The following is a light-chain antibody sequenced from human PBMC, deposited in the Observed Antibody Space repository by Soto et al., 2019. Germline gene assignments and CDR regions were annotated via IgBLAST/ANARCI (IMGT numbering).Light chain of an antibody. CDR2: AAS. Sequence: DIQMTQSPSSLSASVGDAVTITCRASQTILTYLNWYGQKPGKAPKLLIYAASSLQSGVPSRFSCGGSATDCTLPISSLQPEDFETYYCQQSFGTTWTFGRGTKVDIK. CDR1: QTILTY. CDR3: QQSFGTTWT. V-gene: IGKV1-39*01. J-gene: IGKJ1*01.